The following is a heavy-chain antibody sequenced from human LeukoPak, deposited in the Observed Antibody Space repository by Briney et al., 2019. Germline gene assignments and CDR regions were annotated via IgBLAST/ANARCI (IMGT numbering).Heavy chain of an antibody. CDR3: VRDRLLMWFET. Sequence: SETLSLTCAVYGGSFCGYSWSWIRQPPGKGLEWIGEINHSGSTNYNPSLKSRVTISVDTSKKQFSLKLSSVTAPDTAVYYCVRDRLLMWFETCGQGTLVTVSS. D-gene: IGHD3-16*01. V-gene: IGHV4-34*01. J-gene: IGHJ5*02. CDR2: INHSGST. CDR1: GGSFCGYS.